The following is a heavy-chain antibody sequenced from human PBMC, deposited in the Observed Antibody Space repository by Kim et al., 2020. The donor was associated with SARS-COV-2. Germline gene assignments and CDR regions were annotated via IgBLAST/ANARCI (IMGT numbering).Heavy chain of an antibody. CDR3: ARDGHEYGGPLDY. CDR1: GDSVSSNSAE. D-gene: IGHD4-17*01. CDR2: TYYRSKWYN. V-gene: IGHV6-1*01. Sequence: SQTLSLTCAISGDSVSSNSAEWNWIRQSPSRGLEWLGRTYYRSKWYNDYAISVKSRLTINPDTSKNQFSLQLNSVTPEDTAVYYCARDGHEYGGPLDYWGQGILVTVSS. J-gene: IGHJ4*02.